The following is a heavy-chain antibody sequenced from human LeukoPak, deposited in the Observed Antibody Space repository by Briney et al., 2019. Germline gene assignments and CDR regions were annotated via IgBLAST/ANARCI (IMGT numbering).Heavy chain of an antibody. CDR3: ARVLGSSGWYVGHEYFQH. CDR1: GYTFTSYG. J-gene: IGHJ1*01. Sequence: ASVKVSCKASGYTFTSYGISWVRQAPGQGLEWMGWISAYIGNTNYAQKLQGRVTMTTDTSTSTAYMELRSLRSDDTAVYYYARVLGSSGWYVGHEYFQHWGQGTLVTVSS. CDR2: ISAYIGNT. D-gene: IGHD6-19*01. V-gene: IGHV1-18*01.